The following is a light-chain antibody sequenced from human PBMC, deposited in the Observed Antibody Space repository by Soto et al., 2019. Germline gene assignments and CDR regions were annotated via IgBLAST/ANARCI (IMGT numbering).Light chain of an antibody. Sequence: DIVVTQSPGALSLSPRERDTLSCRASQSVTNNYLAWYQQKPGQAPRLLIDGASSRATGVPDRFSGTGSGTDFTLTISRLEPEDFAVFYCQQYGNSPITFGQGTRLEIK. CDR3: QQYGNSPIT. CDR2: GAS. J-gene: IGKJ5*01. CDR1: QSVTNNY. V-gene: IGKV3-20*01.